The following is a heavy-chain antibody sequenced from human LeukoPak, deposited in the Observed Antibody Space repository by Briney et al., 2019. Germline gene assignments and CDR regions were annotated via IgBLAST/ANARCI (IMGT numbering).Heavy chain of an antibody. CDR1: GFTVSNNY. D-gene: IGHD6-19*01. CDR3: ARGIAVDDTCVFDY. CDR2: IYSGGST. V-gene: IGHV3-66*01. Sequence: GGSLRLSCAASGFTVSNNYMTWVRQAPGKGLEWVSVIYSGGSTYYADSVKGRFTISRDNSKSTLYLQMNSLRVEDTAVYYCARGIAVDDTCVFDYWGQGTLVTVSS. J-gene: IGHJ4*02.